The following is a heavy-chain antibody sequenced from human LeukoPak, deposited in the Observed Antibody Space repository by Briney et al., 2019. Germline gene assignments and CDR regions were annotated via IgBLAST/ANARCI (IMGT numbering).Heavy chain of an antibody. CDR3: ARMYSSGWPFDY. Sequence: ASVKVSCKAFGGTFSSYAISWLRQAPGQGLEWMGGIIPIFGTANYAQKFQGRVTITTDESTSTAYMELSSLRSEDTAVYYCARMYSSGWPFDYWGQGTLVTVSS. CDR1: GGTFSSYA. CDR2: IIPIFGTA. V-gene: IGHV1-69*05. J-gene: IGHJ4*02. D-gene: IGHD6-19*01.